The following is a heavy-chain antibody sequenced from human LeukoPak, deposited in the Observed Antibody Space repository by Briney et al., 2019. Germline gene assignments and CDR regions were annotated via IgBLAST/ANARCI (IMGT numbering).Heavy chain of an antibody. V-gene: IGHV3-21*01. D-gene: IGHD3-22*01. Sequence: PGGSLRLSCAASGFTFSSYSMNWVRQAPGKGLEWVSSISSSSSYIYYADSVKGRFTISRDNAKNSLYLQMNSLRAEDTAVYYCARDLLGYYDSSGYPDYWGQGTLVTVSS. CDR2: ISSSSSYI. CDR3: ARDLLGYYDSSGYPDY. CDR1: GFTFSSYS. J-gene: IGHJ4*02.